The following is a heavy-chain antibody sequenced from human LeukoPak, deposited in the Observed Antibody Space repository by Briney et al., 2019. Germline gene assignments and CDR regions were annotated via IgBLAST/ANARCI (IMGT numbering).Heavy chain of an antibody. V-gene: IGHV1-2*02. J-gene: IGHJ4*02. CDR3: ARGWAPTGRFSDYYFDY. CDR1: GYTFTGYY. CDR2: INPNSGGT. D-gene: IGHD3-3*01. Sequence: ASVKVSCKASGYTFTGYYMHWVRQTPGQGLEWMGWINPNSGGTNYAQKFQGRVTMTRDTSISTAYMELSRLRSDDTAVYYCARGWAPTGRFSDYYFDYWGQGTLVTVSS.